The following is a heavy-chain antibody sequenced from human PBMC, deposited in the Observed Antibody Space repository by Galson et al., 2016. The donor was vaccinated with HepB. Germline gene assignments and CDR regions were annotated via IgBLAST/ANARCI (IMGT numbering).Heavy chain of an antibody. J-gene: IGHJ1*01. Sequence: SLRLSCAASGFTFGSYGMHWVRQAPGKGLEWVAVISYDASKKHYADSVKGRFSISRDKSKNTLYLQMNSLRAEDTAVYYCAKSPLMFFGELLGYFQYWGQGTLVTVAS. CDR1: GFTFGSYG. D-gene: IGHD3-10*01. CDR2: ISYDASKK. CDR3: AKSPLMFFGELLGYFQY. V-gene: IGHV3-30*18.